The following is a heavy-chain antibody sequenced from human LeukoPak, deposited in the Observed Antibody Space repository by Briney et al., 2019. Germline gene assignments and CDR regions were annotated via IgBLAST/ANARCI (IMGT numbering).Heavy chain of an antibody. V-gene: IGHV3-30*02. CDR3: AKDGLGGYNWFDP. J-gene: IGHJ5*02. CDR2: IRYDGSNK. CDR1: GYTFSSYG. Sequence: GGSLRLSCAASGYTFSSYGMHWVRQAPGKGLEWVAFIRYDGSNKYYADSVKGRFTISRDNSKNTLYLQMNSLRAEDTAVYYCAKDGLGGYNWFDPWGQGTLVTVSS. D-gene: IGHD3/OR15-3a*01.